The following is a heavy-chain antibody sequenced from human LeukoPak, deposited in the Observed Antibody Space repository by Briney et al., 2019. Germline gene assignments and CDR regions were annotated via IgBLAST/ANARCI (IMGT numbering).Heavy chain of an antibody. D-gene: IGHD2-15*01. CDR2: ISGSGGST. J-gene: IGHJ4*02. CDR3: AKDVTLGYRDY. CDR1: GFTFSIYA. V-gene: IGHV3-23*01. Sequence: GESLKISCAASGFTFSIYAMSWVRQAPGKGLEWVSAISGSGGSTYYADSVKGRFTISRDNSKNTLYLQMNSLRAEDTAVYYCAKDVTLGYRDYWGQGTLVTVSS.